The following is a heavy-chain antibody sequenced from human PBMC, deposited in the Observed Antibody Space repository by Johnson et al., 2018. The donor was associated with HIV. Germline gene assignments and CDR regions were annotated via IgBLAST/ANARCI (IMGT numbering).Heavy chain of an antibody. D-gene: IGHD3-22*01. CDR1: GFTFSSSA. J-gene: IGHJ3*02. CDR2: ISYDGSNK. V-gene: IGHV3-30*04. CDR3: ARASPNYYDSSGYFPLDAFDI. Sequence: QVQLVESGGGVVQPGRSLRLSCAASGFTFSSSAMHWVRQAPGKGLEWVAVISYDGSNKNYADSVKGRFTISRDNTKNTLSLQMNSLRAEDTAVYDCARASPNYYDSSGYFPLDAFDIWGQGTMVTVSS.